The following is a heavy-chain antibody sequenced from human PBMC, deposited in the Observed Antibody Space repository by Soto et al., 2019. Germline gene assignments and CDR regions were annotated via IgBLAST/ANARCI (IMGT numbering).Heavy chain of an antibody. CDR2: INHSGST. Sequence: SETLSLTCAVYGGSFSGYDWSWIRQPPGKGLEWIGEINHSGSTNYNPSLKSRVTISVDTSKNQFSLKLSSVTAADTAVYYCARGPQYFQHWGQGTLVTVSS. CDR1: GGSFSGYD. V-gene: IGHV4-34*01. J-gene: IGHJ1*01. CDR3: ARGPQYFQH.